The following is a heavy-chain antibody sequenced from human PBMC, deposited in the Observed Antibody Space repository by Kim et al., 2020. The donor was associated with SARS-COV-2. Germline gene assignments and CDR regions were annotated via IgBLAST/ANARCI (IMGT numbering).Heavy chain of an antibody. V-gene: IGHV1-46*01. J-gene: IGHJ4*02. CDR3: ARDRGGYNHLDD. Sequence: ASVKVSCKASGYTFTSYSMHWVRQAPGQGLEWMGIINPSRGSTTYAQKFQGRVTMTRDTSTSTVYMELSSLRSEDTAVYYCARDRGGYNHLDDWGQGTLVTVSS. D-gene: IGHD5-12*01. CDR1: GYTFTSYS. CDR2: INPSRGST.